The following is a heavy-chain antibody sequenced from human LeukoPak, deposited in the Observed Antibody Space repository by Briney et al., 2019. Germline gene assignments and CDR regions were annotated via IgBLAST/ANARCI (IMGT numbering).Heavy chain of an antibody. CDR3: ARQALLQGSATYFDY. CDR2: IYHSGST. D-gene: IGHD2-15*01. Sequence: SETLSLTCAVSGYSISSGYYWGWIRQPPGKGLEYIGSIYHSGSTYYNPSLKSRVTISVGTSKNQFPLKLSSVTAADTAVYYCARQALLQGSATYFDYWGQGTLVTVSS. CDR1: GYSISSGYY. V-gene: IGHV4-38-2*01. J-gene: IGHJ4*02.